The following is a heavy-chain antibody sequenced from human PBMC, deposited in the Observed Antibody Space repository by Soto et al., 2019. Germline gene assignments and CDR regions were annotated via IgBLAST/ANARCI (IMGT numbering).Heavy chain of an antibody. V-gene: IGHV1-3*01. Sequence: QVQLVQSGAEVKKPGASVKVSCKASGYTFTSYAMHWVRQAPGQRLEWMGWINAGNGNTKYSQKFQGRVTITRDTSARTAYMELSSLRSEDTAVYYCARANAMGKVLRFLEWLTWGQGTLVTVSS. CDR1: GYTFTSYA. CDR3: ARANAMGKVLRFLEWLT. D-gene: IGHD3-3*01. CDR2: INAGNGNT. J-gene: IGHJ4*02.